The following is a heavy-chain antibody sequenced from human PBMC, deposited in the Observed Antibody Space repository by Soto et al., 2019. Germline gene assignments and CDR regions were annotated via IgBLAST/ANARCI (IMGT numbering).Heavy chain of an antibody. V-gene: IGHV1-18*01. CDR3: ARGVGSGTYYNQYNWFDP. Sequence: ASVKVSCKASGYTFTSYGISWVRQAPGQGLEWMGWINTYNGNTNHAQKFQGRVTMTTDTSTSTAYMELRSLRSDDTAVYYCARGVGSGTYYNQYNWFDPWGQGTLVTVSS. CDR1: GYTFTSYG. CDR2: INTYNGNT. D-gene: IGHD3-10*01. J-gene: IGHJ5*02.